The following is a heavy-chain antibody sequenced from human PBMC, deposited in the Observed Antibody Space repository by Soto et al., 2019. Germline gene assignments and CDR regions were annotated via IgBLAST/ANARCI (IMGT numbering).Heavy chain of an antibody. CDR2: ISGSGGNT. CDR3: AKEMGDYYDSSGSWFDP. CDR1: GFTFSRYV. D-gene: IGHD3-22*01. V-gene: IGHV3-23*01. Sequence: EVQLLESGGGLVQPGGSLRLSCAASGFTFSRYVMSWVRQAPGKGLEWGSAISGSGGNTYYADSVKGRFTISRDNSKNTLFLQMNSLRAEDTALYFCAKEMGDYYDSSGSWFDPWGQGSLVTVSS. J-gene: IGHJ5*02.